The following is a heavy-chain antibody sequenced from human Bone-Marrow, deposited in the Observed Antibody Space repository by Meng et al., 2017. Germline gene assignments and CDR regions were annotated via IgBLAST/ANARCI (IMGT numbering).Heavy chain of an antibody. Sequence: ASVKVSCKALGGIFSNYDIGWVRQAPGQGREGMGGINAIIGTTNYAQKFQGRVTMTRDTSISTAYMELSRLRSDDTAVYYCARAGHSSSWYLYFDYWGQGTLVTVSS. V-gene: IGHV1-2*02. D-gene: IGHD6-13*01. CDR2: INAIIGTT. CDR3: ARAGHSSSWYLYFDY. J-gene: IGHJ4*02. CDR1: GGIFSNYD.